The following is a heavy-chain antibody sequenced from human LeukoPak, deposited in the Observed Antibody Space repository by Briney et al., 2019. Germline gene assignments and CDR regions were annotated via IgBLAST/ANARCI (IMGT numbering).Heavy chain of an antibody. Sequence: LGESLKISCKGSGYRFTAYWIGWVRQMHGKGLEWMGIIYPGNSDTRYSPSFLGQVTISADKSISTAYLQWSSLKASDTAMYYCARHQQYCSTTSCFDYYYGMDLWGQGTTVTVSS. V-gene: IGHV5-51*01. J-gene: IGHJ6*02. CDR3: ARHQQYCSTTSCFDYYYGMDL. D-gene: IGHD2-2*01. CDR2: IYPGNSDT. CDR1: GYRFTAYW.